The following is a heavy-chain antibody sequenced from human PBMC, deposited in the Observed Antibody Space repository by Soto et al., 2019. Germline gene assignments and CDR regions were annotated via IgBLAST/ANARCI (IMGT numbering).Heavy chain of an antibody. J-gene: IGHJ6*02. CDR3: AREGVDYYDFWSGYYSPTDYYYGMDV. CDR1: GFTFSSYG. V-gene: IGHV3-33*01. CDR2: IWYDGSNK. Sequence: GGSLRLSCAASGFTFSSYGMHWVRQAPGKGLEWVAVIWYDGSNKYYADSVKGRFTISRDNSKNTLYLQMNSLRAEDTAVYYCAREGVDYYDFWSGYYSPTDYYYGMDVWGQGTTVTVSS. D-gene: IGHD3-3*01.